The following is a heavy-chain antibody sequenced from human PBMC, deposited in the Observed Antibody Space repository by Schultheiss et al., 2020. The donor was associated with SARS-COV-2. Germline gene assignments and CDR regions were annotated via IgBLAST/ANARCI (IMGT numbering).Heavy chain of an antibody. CDR2: IYHSGST. Sequence: SETLSLTCAVSGDSISSSNWWSWVRQPPGKGLEWIGEIYHSGSTYYNPSLKSRVTISVDTSKNQFSLKLSSVTAADTAVYYCAKDSRLYYDFWSGYLGYYYGMDVWGQGTTVTVAS. D-gene: IGHD3-3*01. J-gene: IGHJ6*02. CDR3: AKDSRLYYDFWSGYLGYYYGMDV. CDR1: GDSISSSNW. V-gene: IGHV4-4*02.